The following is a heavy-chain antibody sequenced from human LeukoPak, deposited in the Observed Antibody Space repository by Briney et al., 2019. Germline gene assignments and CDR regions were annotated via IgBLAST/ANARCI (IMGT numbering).Heavy chain of an antibody. V-gene: IGHV3-30*03. J-gene: IGHJ6*02. D-gene: IGHD5-12*01. CDR1: GFTFSSCG. CDR3: AYSGYDYYYYFCMDV. Sequence: PGGSLRLSCAVSGFTFSSCGMHWVRPAPGKGREWVAVISYDGSNKYYADSVKGRFTTSRDNSKDPLYLQMNSLKAEDTAVYYCAYSGYDYYYYFCMDVWGQGPTVTVSS. CDR2: ISYDGSNK.